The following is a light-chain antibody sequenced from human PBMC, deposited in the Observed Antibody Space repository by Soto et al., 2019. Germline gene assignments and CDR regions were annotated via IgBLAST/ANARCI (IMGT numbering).Light chain of an antibody. CDR1: QSVNSN. V-gene: IGKV3-15*01. J-gene: IGKJ5*01. CDR3: QQYNNWPPIT. Sequence: ETVMTQSPATLSVSPGERATLSCRASQSVNSNLAWYQQKLGQAPRVLIFGASTRATGIPARFSGSGSGTEFTLTISSLQSEDFAVYYCQQYNNWPPITFGQGTRLEI. CDR2: GAS.